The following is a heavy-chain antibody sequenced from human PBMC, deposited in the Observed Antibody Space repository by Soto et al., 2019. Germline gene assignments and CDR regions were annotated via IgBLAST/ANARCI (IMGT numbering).Heavy chain of an antibody. CDR2: IIPIFGTA. D-gene: IGHD1-1*01. V-gene: IGHV1-69*13. CDR1: GCTFSSYS. J-gene: IGHJ5*02. CDR3: ARDMGTYKGWFYP. Sequence: SVKVSCKASGCTFSSYSISWVRQAPGQGLEWMGGIIPIFGTANYAQKFQGRVTITEDESTSTAYMELSSLRSEDTAVYYCARDMGTYKGWFYPWGQGTLVTVSS.